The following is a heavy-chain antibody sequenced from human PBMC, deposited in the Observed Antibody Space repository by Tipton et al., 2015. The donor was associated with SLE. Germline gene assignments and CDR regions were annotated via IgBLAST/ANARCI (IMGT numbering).Heavy chain of an antibody. J-gene: IGHJ4*02. CDR2: INHSGST. D-gene: IGHD6-19*01. CDR1: GGSFSGYY. V-gene: IGHV4-34*01. CDR3: ARHERWPHFDY. Sequence: TLSLTCAVYGGSFSGYYWSWIRQPPGKGLEWIGEINHSGSTNYNPSLKSRVTISVDTSKNQFSLKLSSMTAADTAVYYCARHERWPHFDYWGQGTLVTVSS.